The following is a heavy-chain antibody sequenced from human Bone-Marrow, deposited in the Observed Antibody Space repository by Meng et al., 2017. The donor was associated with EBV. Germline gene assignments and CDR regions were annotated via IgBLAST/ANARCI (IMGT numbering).Heavy chain of an antibody. V-gene: IGHV4-61*01. D-gene: IGHD6-19*01. CDR1: GGSFSSGSYY. Sequence: QVRTAESGPGLVNPLGTLSLTCTVSGGSFSSGSYYWSWIRPPPGKGLEWIGYIYYSGSTNYNPSLKSRVTISVDTSKNQFSLKLSSVTAADTAVYYCARATSGWVEIYYWGQGTLVTVSS. J-gene: IGHJ4*02. CDR2: IYYSGST. CDR3: ARATSGWVEIYY.